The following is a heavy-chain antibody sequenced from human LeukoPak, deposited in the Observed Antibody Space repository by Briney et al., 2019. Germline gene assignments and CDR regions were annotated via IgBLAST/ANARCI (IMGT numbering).Heavy chain of an antibody. Sequence: GGSLRLSCSASGFTFSSYAMHWVRQAPGKGLEWVSTISGGGGSTYYADSVKGRFTISRDNSKNTLYLQVNSLRAEDTAVYYCAKGGKWDVTPFDYWGQGTLVTVSS. V-gene: IGHV3-23*01. CDR3: AKGGKWDVTPFDY. CDR2: ISGGGGST. CDR1: GFTFSSYA. D-gene: IGHD1-26*01. J-gene: IGHJ4*02.